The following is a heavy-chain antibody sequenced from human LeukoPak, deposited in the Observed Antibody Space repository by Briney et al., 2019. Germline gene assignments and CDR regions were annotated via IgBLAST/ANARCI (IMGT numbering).Heavy chain of an antibody. CDR1: GFTFNDYY. D-gene: IGHD5-12*01. V-gene: IGHV3-11*01. J-gene: IGHJ4*02. CDR2: ISSSGTTI. CDR3: ARDRGYSADY. Sequence: PGGSLRLSCVVSGFTFNDYYMSWIRQAPGKGLEWLTFISSSGTTISYADSVKGRFTISWDSAKNSLFLQMNSLRADDTAVYFCARDRGYSADYWRQGALVTVSS.